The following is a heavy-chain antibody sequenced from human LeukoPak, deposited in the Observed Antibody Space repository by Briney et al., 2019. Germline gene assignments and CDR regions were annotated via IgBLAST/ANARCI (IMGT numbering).Heavy chain of an antibody. CDR3: ARGASSGWRTEYYFDY. CDR1: GFTFSSYS. Sequence: PGGSLRLSCAASGFTFSSYSMNWVRQAPGKGLEWVSSISSSSSYIYYADSVKGRFTISRDNAKNSLYLQMNSLRAEDTAVYYCARGASSGWRTEYYFDYWGQGTLVTVSS. V-gene: IGHV3-21*01. CDR2: ISSSSSYI. D-gene: IGHD6-19*01. J-gene: IGHJ4*02.